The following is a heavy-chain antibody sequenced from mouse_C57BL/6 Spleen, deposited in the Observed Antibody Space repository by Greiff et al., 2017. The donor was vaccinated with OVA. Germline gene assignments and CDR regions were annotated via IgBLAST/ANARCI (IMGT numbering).Heavy chain of an antibody. J-gene: IGHJ2*01. D-gene: IGHD1-1*01. CDR2: IDPETGGT. V-gene: IGHV1-15*01. CDR3: TRWGDYYGSSFLFDY. Sequence: QVQLQQSGAELVRPGASVTLSCKASGYTFTDYEMHWVKQTPVHGLEWIGAIDPETGGTAYNQKFKGKAILTADKSSSTAYMELRSLTSEDSAVYYCTRWGDYYGSSFLFDYWGQGTTLTVSS. CDR1: GYTFTDYE.